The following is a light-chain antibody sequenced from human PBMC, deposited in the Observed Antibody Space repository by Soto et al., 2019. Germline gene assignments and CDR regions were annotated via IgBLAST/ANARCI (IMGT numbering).Light chain of an antibody. CDR1: QSVSSN. Sequence: ETLITQSPAPLSVSPGGRRPLSCRASQSVSSNLAWYQQKPGQAPRLLIYGASNRATGVPARISGSVSGTEFTLTIASLQSEDFAVYYCQQYSSWLWTFGQGTKVDIK. CDR2: GAS. CDR3: QQYSSWLWT. J-gene: IGKJ1*01. V-gene: IGKV3-15*01.